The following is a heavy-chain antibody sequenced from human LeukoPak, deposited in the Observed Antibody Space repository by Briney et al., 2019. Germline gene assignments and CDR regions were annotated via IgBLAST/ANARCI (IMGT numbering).Heavy chain of an antibody. CDR1: GFTFSSYA. V-gene: IGHV3-23*01. J-gene: IGHJ4*02. Sequence: GGSLRLSCAASGFTFSSYAMNWVRQAPGKGLEWVSAISNSGGTTYYADSVKGQFTISRDNSKNTLYLQMNSLRAEDTAVYYCAKRGGSGSYSGYFDYWDQGTLVTVSS. D-gene: IGHD1-26*01. CDR2: ISNSGGTT. CDR3: AKRGGSGSYSGYFDY.